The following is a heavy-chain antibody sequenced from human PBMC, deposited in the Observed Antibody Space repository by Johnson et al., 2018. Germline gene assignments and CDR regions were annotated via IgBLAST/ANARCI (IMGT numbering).Heavy chain of an antibody. D-gene: IGHD2-15*01. CDR3: ARDGVYCSGGSCVTKGAFDI. CDR2: INSDGSST. Sequence: EVQLVETGGGLVQPGGSLRLPCAASGFTFSSYWMHWVRKAPGKGLVWVSRINSDGSSTSYADSVKGRFTISRDNAKNTLYLQMTSLRAVVTAVYYCARDGVYCSGGSCVTKGAFDIWGQGTMVTVSS. V-gene: IGHV3-74*01. CDR1: GFTFSSYW. J-gene: IGHJ3*02.